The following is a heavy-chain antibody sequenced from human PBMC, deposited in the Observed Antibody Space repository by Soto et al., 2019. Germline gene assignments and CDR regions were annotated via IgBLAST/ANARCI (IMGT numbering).Heavy chain of an antibody. D-gene: IGHD3-10*01. Sequence: GGSLRLSCAASGFTFSSYAMHWVRQAPGKGLEWVAVISYDGSNKYYADSVKGRFTISRDNSKNTLYLQMNSLRAEDTAVYYCARVMVRGVNPGAFDPWGQGTLVTVSS. J-gene: IGHJ5*02. CDR2: ISYDGSNK. V-gene: IGHV3-30-3*01. CDR3: ARVMVRGVNPGAFDP. CDR1: GFTFSSYA.